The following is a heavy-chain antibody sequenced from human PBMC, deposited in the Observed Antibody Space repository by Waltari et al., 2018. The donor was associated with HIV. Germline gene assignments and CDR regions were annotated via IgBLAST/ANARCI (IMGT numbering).Heavy chain of an antibody. D-gene: IGHD1-26*01. CDR3: VASWEPAGNDGLDI. V-gene: IGHV3-33*01. J-gene: IGHJ3*02. CDR2: IWFHGNNK. CDR1: GFPFSRYG. Sequence: QVQLVESGGGVVQPGKSLRHSCAASGFPFSRYGMHWGRQAPGKGLEWVAVIWFHGNNKYYANSVKGRFTISRDNSKNTLYLQLNSLRAEDTGVYYCVASWEPAGNDGLDIWGQGTTVTVSS.